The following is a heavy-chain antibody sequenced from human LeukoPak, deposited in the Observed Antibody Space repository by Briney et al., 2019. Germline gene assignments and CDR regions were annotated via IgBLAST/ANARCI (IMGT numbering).Heavy chain of an antibody. CDR2: ISSSSSTI. J-gene: IGHJ4*02. D-gene: IGHD1-26*01. CDR3: ARSLVVGATYPYY. CDR1: GFTFSSYG. Sequence: GGSLRLSCAASGFTFSSYGMTWVRQAPGKGLEWVSYISSSSSTIYYADSVKGRFTISRDNAKNSLYLQLNSLRAKDTAVYYCARSLVVGATYPYYWGQGTLVTVSS. V-gene: IGHV3-48*01.